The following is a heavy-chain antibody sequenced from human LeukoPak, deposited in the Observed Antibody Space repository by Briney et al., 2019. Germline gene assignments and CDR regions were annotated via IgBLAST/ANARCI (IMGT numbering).Heavy chain of an antibody. CDR1: GGSISSGGYY. CDR3: ARGLALWSGYSIDY. D-gene: IGHD3-3*01. J-gene: IGHJ4*02. Sequence: SQTLSLTCTVSGGSISSGGYYWSWIRQHPGKGLEWIGYIYYSGSTYYNPSLKSRVTISVDTSKNQFSLKLSSVTAADTAVYYCARGLALWSGYSIDYWGQGTLVTVSS. CDR2: IYYSGST. V-gene: IGHV4-31*03.